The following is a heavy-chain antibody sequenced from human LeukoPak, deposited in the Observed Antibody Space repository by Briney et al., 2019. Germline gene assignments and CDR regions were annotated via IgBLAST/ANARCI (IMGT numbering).Heavy chain of an antibody. CDR3: AKATDGDVATNFDY. J-gene: IGHJ4*02. V-gene: IGHV3-9*01. D-gene: IGHD4-17*01. CDR1: GSTFDDYA. Sequence: QPGRSLRLSCAASGSTFDDYALHWVRQAPGKGLEWVSGLSWNSGIIVYADSVKGRFTISRDNAKNSLYLQMNSLRTEDTALYYCAKATDGDVATNFDYWGQGTLVTVSS. CDR2: LSWNSGII.